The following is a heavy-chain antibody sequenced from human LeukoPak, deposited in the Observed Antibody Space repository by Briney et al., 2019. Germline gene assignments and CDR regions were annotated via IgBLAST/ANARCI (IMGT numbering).Heavy chain of an antibody. CDR2: ISTYNGNT. Sequence: ASVKVSCKASGYTFTSFGLSWVRQAPGQGLEWMGWISTYNGNTHYAQILQGRVTMTTDTSTSTAYMELRSLRSDDTAVYYCARDGAADYYMDVWGKGTTVTVSS. CDR1: GYTFTSFG. J-gene: IGHJ6*03. V-gene: IGHV1-18*01. CDR3: ARDGAADYYMDV.